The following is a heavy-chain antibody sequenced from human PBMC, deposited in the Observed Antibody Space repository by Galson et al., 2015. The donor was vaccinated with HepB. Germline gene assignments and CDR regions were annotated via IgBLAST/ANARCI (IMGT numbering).Heavy chain of an antibody. V-gene: IGHV1-18*01. J-gene: IGHJ5*02. CDR2: ISAYNGNT. D-gene: IGHD3-22*01. CDR3: ARPTSSSTYYYDSSGLWFDP. Sequence: SVKVSCKASGYTFTSYGISWVRQAPGQGLEWMGWISAYNGNTNYAQKLQGRVTMTTDTSTSTAYMELRSLRSDDTAVYYCARPTSSSTYYYDSSGLWFDPWGQGTLVTVSS. CDR1: GYTFTSYG.